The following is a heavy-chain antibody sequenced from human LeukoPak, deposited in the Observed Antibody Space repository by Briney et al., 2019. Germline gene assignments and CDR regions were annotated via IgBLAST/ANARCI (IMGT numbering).Heavy chain of an antibody. D-gene: IGHD3-22*01. J-gene: IGHJ4*02. CDR2: ISGSGGST. CDR3: AKVGDSSGYYWSYFDY. CDR1: GFTFSSYA. Sequence: GGSLRLSCAASGFTFSSYAMSWVRQAPGKGLEWVSAISGSGGSTYYADSVKGRFTISRDNSKNTLYLQMNSLRAEDTAVYYCAKVGDSSGYYWSYFDYWGQGTLVTVPS. V-gene: IGHV3-23*01.